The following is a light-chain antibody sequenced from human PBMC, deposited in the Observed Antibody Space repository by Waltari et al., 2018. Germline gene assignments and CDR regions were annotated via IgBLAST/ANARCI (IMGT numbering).Light chain of an antibody. J-gene: IGKJ2*01. CDR2: KAS. CDR1: QSINIW. V-gene: IGKV1-5*03. CDR3: QQYYSLST. Sequence: DIQMTQSPSPLSASVGDTVTITCRASQSINIWVAWYQQKPGKAPKLLISKASSSESGVPSRFSGSGFGTEFTLTISSLQPDDFATYYCQQYYSLSTFGQGTKLEIK.